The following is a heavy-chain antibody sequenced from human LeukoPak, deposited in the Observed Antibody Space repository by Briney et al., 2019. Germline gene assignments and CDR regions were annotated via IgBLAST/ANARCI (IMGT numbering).Heavy chain of an antibody. CDR1: GGSFSGYY. D-gene: IGHD3-22*01. J-gene: IGHJ6*03. CDR2: MNPSGST. CDR3: ARGRQDVTMIVVVMTAVSYYLDV. V-gene: IGHV4-34*01. Sequence: SETLSLTCAVYGGSFSGYYWTWIRQTPEKGLEWIGEMNPSGSTNYNPSLKSRVTISVDTSKNQCSLELSSVTAADTAVYYCARGRQDVTMIVVVMTAVSYYLDVWGKGTTVTVS.